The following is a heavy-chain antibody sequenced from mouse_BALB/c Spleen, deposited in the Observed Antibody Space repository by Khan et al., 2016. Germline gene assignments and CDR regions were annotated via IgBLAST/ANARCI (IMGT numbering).Heavy chain of an antibody. Sequence: QVQLQQSGAELVRPGTSVKVSCKASGYAFTNYLIEWVKQRPGQGLEWIGVINPGRGGTNYNEKFKGKATLTADKSSSTAFSQLSSLTSDDSAFYFCARYDGNYYAMDYWGQGTSVTVSS. CDR3: ARYDGNYYAMDY. V-gene: IGHV1-54*01. J-gene: IGHJ4*01. CDR1: GYAFTNYL. D-gene: IGHD2-3*01. CDR2: INPGRGGT.